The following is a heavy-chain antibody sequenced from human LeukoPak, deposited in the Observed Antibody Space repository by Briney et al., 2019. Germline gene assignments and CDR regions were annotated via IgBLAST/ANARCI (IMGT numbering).Heavy chain of an antibody. CDR2: ISSSGTYI. Sequence: KPGGSLRLSCAASGFTISSYSMNWVRQAPGKGLEWVSSISSSGTYIYYADSMKGRFTISRDNARNSLYLQMNSLRAEDTAVYYCARINYGDYFDYWGQGTLVTVSS. V-gene: IGHV3-21*01. D-gene: IGHD4-17*01. CDR3: ARINYGDYFDY. CDR1: GFTISSYS. J-gene: IGHJ4*02.